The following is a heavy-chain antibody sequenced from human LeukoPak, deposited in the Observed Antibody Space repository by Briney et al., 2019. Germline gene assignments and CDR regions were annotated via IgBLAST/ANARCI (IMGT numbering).Heavy chain of an antibody. D-gene: IGHD3-3*01. J-gene: IGHJ4*02. CDR3: ARHYDFWSGYPAPFDY. CDR2: INHSGST. Sequence: KPSETLSLTCTVSGGSISGYYWSWIRQPPGKGLEWIGEINHSGSTNYNPSLKSRVTISVDTSKNQFSLKLSSVTAADTAVYYCARHYDFWSGYPAPFDYWGQGTLVTVSS. CDR1: GGSISGYY. V-gene: IGHV4-34*01.